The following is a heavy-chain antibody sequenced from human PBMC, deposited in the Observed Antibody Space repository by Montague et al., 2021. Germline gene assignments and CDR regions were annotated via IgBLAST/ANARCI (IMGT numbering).Heavy chain of an antibody. CDR2: ISHTGST. CDR1: GGYISGYI. J-gene: IGHJ4*02. V-gene: IGHV4-34*01. Sequence: SEILSLTCAVYGGYISGYIWNWIRQPPGRDLEWIGQISHTGSTSYNPSLKSRVTMSVDTSENHVSLRLSSVTAADTAVYYCTRGEVAVTGIDYWGQGALVTVSS. CDR3: TRGEVAVTGIDY. D-gene: IGHD6-19*01.